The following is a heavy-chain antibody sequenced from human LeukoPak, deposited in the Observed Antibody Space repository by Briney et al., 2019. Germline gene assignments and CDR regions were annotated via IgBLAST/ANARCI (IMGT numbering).Heavy chain of an antibody. J-gene: IGHJ3*02. CDR2: IYTSGST. Sequence: SETLSLTCTVSGVSSSSGSYYCNWIRQPAGKGLEWIGRIYTSGSTSYNPSLKSRVSISVDTSKNQFSLKVSSVTAADTAVYYCARDRCGGDCYSTSRRNAFDIWGQGTMVTVSS. V-gene: IGHV4-61*02. D-gene: IGHD2-21*02. CDR1: GVSSSSGSYY. CDR3: ARDRCGGDCYSTSRRNAFDI.